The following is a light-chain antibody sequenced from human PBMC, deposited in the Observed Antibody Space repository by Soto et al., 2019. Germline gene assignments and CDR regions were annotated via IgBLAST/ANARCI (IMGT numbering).Light chain of an antibody. J-gene: IGKJ1*01. CDR1: QSVGSDY. Sequence: EIVLTQSPGTLSLSPGERATLSCRASQSVGSDYLAWYQQKPGQAPRILIFGASGRATGIPARFSGSGSGTDFTLTISSLEPEDFAVYYCQQRSNWPTWTFGQGTKVDIK. CDR2: GAS. V-gene: IGKV3D-20*02. CDR3: QQRSNWPTWT.